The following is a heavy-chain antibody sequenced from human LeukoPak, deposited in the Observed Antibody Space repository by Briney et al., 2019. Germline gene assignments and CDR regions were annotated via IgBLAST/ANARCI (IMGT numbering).Heavy chain of an antibody. CDR1: GFTFSSYA. V-gene: IGHV3-30-3*02. CDR3: AKPYSSSWYVNYYHYGMDI. CDR2: ISYDGSNK. D-gene: IGHD6-13*01. J-gene: IGHJ6*02. Sequence: GGSLRLSCAVSGFTFSSYAMHWVRQAPGKGLEWVAVISYDGSNKYYADSVKGRFTISRDNSKNTLYLQMNSLRAEDTAVYYCAKPYSSSWYVNYYHYGMDIWGQGTTVTVSS.